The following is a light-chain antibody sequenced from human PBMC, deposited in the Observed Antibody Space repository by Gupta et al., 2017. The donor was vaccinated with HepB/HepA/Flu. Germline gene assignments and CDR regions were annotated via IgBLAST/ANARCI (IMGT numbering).Light chain of an antibody. J-gene: IGLJ3*02. Sequence: QSALTQPASVSGSPGPSITISCAGTSSDVGGYNFVSWYQQHPGKAPKLMIYGVSRRPAGISDRFSGSKSGDTASLTISGLQAEDEADYYCSSFTSRTSWVFGGGTKVTVL. CDR3: SSFTSRTSWV. CDR1: SSDVGGYNF. CDR2: GVS. V-gene: IGLV2-14*03.